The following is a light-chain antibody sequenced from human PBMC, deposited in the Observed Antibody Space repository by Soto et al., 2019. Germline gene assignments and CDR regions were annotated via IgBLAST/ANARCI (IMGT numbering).Light chain of an antibody. Sequence: QSVLTQPPSASGSPGQSVTLSCSGISSDIRDSNYVSWYQQHPGKAPKLVVSEVTKRPSGVPDRFSGSRSGTTAFLTISGLQTEDEDDYYCGSKAGSDKHVVFGGGTKLTVL. V-gene: IGLV2-8*01. CDR3: GSKAGSDKHVV. CDR1: SSDIRDSNY. CDR2: EVT. J-gene: IGLJ2*01.